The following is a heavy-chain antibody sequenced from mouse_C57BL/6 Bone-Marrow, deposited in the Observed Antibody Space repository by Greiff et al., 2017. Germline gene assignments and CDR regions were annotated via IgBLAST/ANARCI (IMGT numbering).Heavy chain of an antibody. J-gene: IGHJ4*01. CDR2: ISSGGSYT. Sequence: EVQVVESGGDLVKPGGSLKLSCAASGFTFSSYGMSWVRQTPGKRLEWVATISSGGSYTYYPDSVKGRFTISRDNAKNTLYLQLSSLKSEDTAMYYWARTTTVVDYAMDYWGQGTSVTVSS. D-gene: IGHD1-1*01. V-gene: IGHV5-6*01. CDR3: ARTTTVVDYAMDY. CDR1: GFTFSSYG.